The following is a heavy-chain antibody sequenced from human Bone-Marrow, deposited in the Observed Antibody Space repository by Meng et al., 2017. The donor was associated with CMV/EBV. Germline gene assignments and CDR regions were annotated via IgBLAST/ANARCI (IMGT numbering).Heavy chain of an antibody. V-gene: IGHV3-48*03. J-gene: IGHJ6*02. CDR2: ISSSGSTI. Sequence: GESLKISCAASGFTFSSYEMNWVRQAPGKGLEWVSYISSSGSTIYYADSVKGRFTISRDNSKNTLYLQMNSLRAEDTAVYYCASPRASYGPGTEYYYYGMDVWGQGTTGTVSS. CDR3: ASPRASYGPGTEYYYYGMDV. CDR1: GFTFSSYE. D-gene: IGHD5-18*01.